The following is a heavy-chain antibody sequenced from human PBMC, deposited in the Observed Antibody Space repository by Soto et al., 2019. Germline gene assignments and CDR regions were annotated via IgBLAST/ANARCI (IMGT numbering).Heavy chain of an antibody. CDR3: ATEGIAAAGAFDY. D-gene: IGHD6-13*01. V-gene: IGHV1-69*13. Sequence: SVKVSCKASGGTFSSYAISWVRQAPGQGLEWMGGIIPIFGTANYAQKFQGRVTITADESTSTAYMELSSLRSEDTAVYYCATEGIAAAGAFDYWGPGTLVTVSS. CDR1: GGTFSSYA. CDR2: IIPIFGTA. J-gene: IGHJ4*02.